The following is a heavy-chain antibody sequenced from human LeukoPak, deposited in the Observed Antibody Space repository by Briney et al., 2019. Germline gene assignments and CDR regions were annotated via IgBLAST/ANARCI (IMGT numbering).Heavy chain of an antibody. CDR1: GLPCSDFY. V-gene: IGHV4-34*01. J-gene: IGHJ4*02. CDR2: INDSGST. Sequence: PSETLSLTCAVYGLPCSDFYWGCMGQPPGKGLEWMGDINDSGSTNSSPSLKSRVVISLDTSKSQLSLKLSPVTAADTATSFCAGPGRGTPSRALDYWGQGTLVTVSS. D-gene: IGHD1-1*01. CDR3: AGPGRGTPSRALDY.